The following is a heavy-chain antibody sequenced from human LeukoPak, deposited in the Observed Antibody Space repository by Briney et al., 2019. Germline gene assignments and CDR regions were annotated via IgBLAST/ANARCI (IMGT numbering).Heavy chain of an antibody. CDR1: GGSISSGDYY. CDR2: IYYSGST. D-gene: IGHD2-21*02. CDR3: ARVKMTSITSHDY. J-gene: IGHJ4*02. Sequence: SETLSLTCTVSGGSISSGDYYWSWIRQPPGKGLEWIGYIYYSGSTYYDPSLKSRVTISVDTSKNQFSLNLKSVTAADTAVYYCARVKMTSITSHDYWGQGTLVTVSS. V-gene: IGHV4-30-4*01.